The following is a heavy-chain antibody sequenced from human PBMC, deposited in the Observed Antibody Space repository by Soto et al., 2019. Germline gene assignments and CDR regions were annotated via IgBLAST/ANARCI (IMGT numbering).Heavy chain of an antibody. Sequence: PSETLSLTCTVSGVSISSGDYYWSWIRQTPGKGLEWIGYIYYSENTYYNPSLKSRVTISVDTSKNQFSLRLSSVTAADTAVYYCAGRYGSCFDIWGQGTMVTVSS. CDR3: AGRYGSCFDI. D-gene: IGHD3-10*01. CDR2: IYYSENT. V-gene: IGHV4-30-4*01. J-gene: IGHJ3*02. CDR1: GVSISSGDYY.